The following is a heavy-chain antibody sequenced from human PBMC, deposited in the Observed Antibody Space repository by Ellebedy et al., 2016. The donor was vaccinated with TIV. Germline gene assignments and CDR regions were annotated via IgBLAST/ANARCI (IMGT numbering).Heavy chain of an antibody. Sequence: SETLSLTXAVSGASFSHYYWSWIRLPPGKGLEWIGEINHSGSTYYNPSLKSRVSMSVDRSKNQFSLKLNSLSAADTAVYFCARGRGGSYSILFDVWGQGALVTVSS. CDR3: ARGRGGSYSILFDV. J-gene: IGHJ4*02. V-gene: IGHV4-34*01. CDR1: GASFSHYY. CDR2: INHSGST. D-gene: IGHD1-26*01.